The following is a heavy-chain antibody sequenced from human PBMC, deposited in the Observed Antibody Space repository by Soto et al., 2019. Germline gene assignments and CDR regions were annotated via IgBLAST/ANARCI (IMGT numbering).Heavy chain of an antibody. Sequence: QMQLVESGGGVVQPGRSLRLSCVASGFSFSNHGMQWVRQAPGKGLEWVAVISYDGSNKDYVESVKGRFTISRDNSKNTLYLQINSLRVEDTAVFYCARNSRATVAGAPEYWGQGTLVTVSS. CDR3: ARNSRATVAGAPEY. J-gene: IGHJ4*02. D-gene: IGHD6-19*01. CDR1: GFSFSNHG. V-gene: IGHV3-30*03. CDR2: ISYDGSNK.